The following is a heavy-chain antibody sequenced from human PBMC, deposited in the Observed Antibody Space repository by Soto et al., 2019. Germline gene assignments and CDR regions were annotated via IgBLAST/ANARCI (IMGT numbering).Heavy chain of an antibody. CDR2: IYYSGST. CDR1: GGSISSGGYY. V-gene: IGHV4-31*03. CDR3: AREDGYEFDY. D-gene: IGHD2-21*01. J-gene: IGHJ4*02. Sequence: SETLSLTCTVSGGSISSGGYYWSWIRQHPGKGLEWIGYIYYSGSTYCNPSLKSRVTISVDTSKNQFSLKLSSVTAADTAVYYCAREDGYEFDYWGQGTLVTVSS.